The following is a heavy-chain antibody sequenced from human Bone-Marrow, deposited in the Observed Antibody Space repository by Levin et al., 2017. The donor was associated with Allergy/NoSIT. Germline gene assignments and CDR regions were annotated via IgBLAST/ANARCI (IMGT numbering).Heavy chain of an antibody. J-gene: IGHJ4*02. CDR3: ARYSGTYSWDY. Sequence: PGGSLRLSCAASGFTFSNYWMTWVRQAPGKGLEWVANIKQDGTDKKYVDSVKGRFTISRDNAKNSLYLQMNSLRAEDTAVYYCARYSGTYSWDYCGQGTLVTVSS. CDR2: IKQDGTDK. CDR1: GFTFSNYW. D-gene: IGHD1-26*01. V-gene: IGHV3-7*01.